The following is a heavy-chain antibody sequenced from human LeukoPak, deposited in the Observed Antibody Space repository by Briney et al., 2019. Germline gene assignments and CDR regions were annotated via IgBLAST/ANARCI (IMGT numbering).Heavy chain of an antibody. V-gene: IGHV3-7*01. CDR3: ARDQEADYYDSRSRSFDY. J-gene: IGHJ4*02. D-gene: IGHD3-22*01. Sequence: GGSLRLSCAASGFTFSSYWMSWVRQAPGKGLEWVANIKQDGSEKYYVDSVKGRFTISRDNAKNSLYLQMNSLRAEDTAVYYCARDQEADYYDSRSRSFDYWGQGTLVTVSS. CDR1: GFTFSSYW. CDR2: IKQDGSEK.